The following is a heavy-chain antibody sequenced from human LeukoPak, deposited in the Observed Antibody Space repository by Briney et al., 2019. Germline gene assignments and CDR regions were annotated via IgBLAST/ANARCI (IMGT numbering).Heavy chain of an antibody. CDR3: AKGGREVRDYYYGMDV. V-gene: IGHV3-23*01. CDR2: ISGSGGST. J-gene: IGHJ6*02. D-gene: IGHD2-2*01. CDR1: GFTFSSYA. Sequence: PGGSLRLSCAASGFTFSSYAMSWVRQAPGKGLEWVSAISGSGGSTYYADSVKGRFTISRDNSKNTLYLQMNSLRAEDTAVYYCAKGGREVRDYYYGMDVWGQGTMVTVSS.